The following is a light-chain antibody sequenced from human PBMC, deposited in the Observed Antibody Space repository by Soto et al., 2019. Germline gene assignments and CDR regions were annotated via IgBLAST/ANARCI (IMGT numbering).Light chain of an antibody. Sequence: DIQMTQSPSTLSASVGERVTITCRASQSISVWMAWYQQKPGRAPKLLIYDASNLESGVPSRFSGSGSGTEFTLAISSLQPDDVATYYCQQYNSYSWTFGQGTKVESK. CDR3: QQYNSYSWT. CDR1: QSISVW. CDR2: DAS. J-gene: IGKJ1*01. V-gene: IGKV1-5*01.